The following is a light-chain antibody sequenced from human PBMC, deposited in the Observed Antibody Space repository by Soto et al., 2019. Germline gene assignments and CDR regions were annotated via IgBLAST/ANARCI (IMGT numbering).Light chain of an antibody. CDR1: QNIYYN. CDR3: QQYGSSLTWT. Sequence: ILMTQSPATVSVSPGESATLSCRASQNIYYNVAWYQKKPGQAPRLLIYGASSRAAGIPDRFSGSGSGTDFTLTISGLEPEDFAVYYCQQYGSSLTWTFGQGTKVDIK. J-gene: IGKJ1*01. V-gene: IGKV3-20*01. CDR2: GAS.